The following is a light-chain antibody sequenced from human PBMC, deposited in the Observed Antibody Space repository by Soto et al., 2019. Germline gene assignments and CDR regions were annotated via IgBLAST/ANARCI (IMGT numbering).Light chain of an antibody. CDR2: DAS. V-gene: IGKV3-15*01. J-gene: IGKJ1*01. CDR1: QSISSY. Sequence: EIVLTQSPATLSLSPGERATLSCRASQSISSYLAWYQQTPGQAPRLLIYDASTRASGIPARFSGSGSGTEFTLTISSLQSEDFAVYYCQQYNNWWTFGQGTKVDIK. CDR3: QQYNNWWT.